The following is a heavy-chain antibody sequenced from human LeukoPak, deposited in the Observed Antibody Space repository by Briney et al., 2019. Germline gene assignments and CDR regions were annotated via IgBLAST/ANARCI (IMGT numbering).Heavy chain of an antibody. J-gene: IGHJ4*02. D-gene: IGHD6-13*01. V-gene: IGHV1-69*13. Sequence: SVKVSCKASGGTFSTYAITWVRQAPGQGLECMGGIIPIFGTANYAQKFQGRVTITADESTSTAYMELSSLRSEDTAVYYCARDLVAAAGFDYWGQGTLVTVSS. CDR2: IIPIFGTA. CDR1: GGTFSTYA. CDR3: ARDLVAAAGFDY.